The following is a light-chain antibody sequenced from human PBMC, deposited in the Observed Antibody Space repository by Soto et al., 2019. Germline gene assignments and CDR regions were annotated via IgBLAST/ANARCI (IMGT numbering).Light chain of an antibody. J-gene: IGLJ1*01. Sequence: QAVVTQPPSVSGAPGQRVTISCTGASSNVGPADAVHWYQQIPGSTPKLMIYEVSNRPSGVSYRFSGSKSGNTASLTISGLQAEDEADYYCNSYTGSGIVFGTGTKVTVL. CDR3: NSYTGSGIV. CDR1: SSNVGPADA. V-gene: IGLV1-40*01. CDR2: EVS.